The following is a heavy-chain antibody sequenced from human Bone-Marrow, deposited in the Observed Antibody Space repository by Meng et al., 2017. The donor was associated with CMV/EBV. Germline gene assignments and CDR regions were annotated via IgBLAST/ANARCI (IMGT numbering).Heavy chain of an antibody. J-gene: IGHJ3*02. Sequence: GESLKISCAASGFTFSSYSMNWVRQAPGKGLEWVSSISSSSSYIYYADSVKGRFTISRDNAKNSLYLQMNSLRGEVTAVYYCARDQGPYYYYSSGYPPYAFDIWGQGTRVTVSS. D-gene: IGHD3-22*01. V-gene: IGHV3-21*01. CDR1: GFTFSSYS. CDR2: ISSSSSYI. CDR3: ARDQGPYYYYSSGYPPYAFDI.